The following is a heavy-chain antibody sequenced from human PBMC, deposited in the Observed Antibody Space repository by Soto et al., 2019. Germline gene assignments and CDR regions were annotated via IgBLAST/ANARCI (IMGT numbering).Heavy chain of an antibody. CDR2: IYYSGNT. CDR1: GGSITGYY. Sequence: QVQLQESGPGLVKPSETLSLTCTVSGGSITGYYWSWIRQSPGKGLEWIGYIYYSGNTKYNPSLKSRVSISVDTSNNQFSLRLSSVTAADTAVYYCARNQRLGELSSFDCWGQGILVTVSS. V-gene: IGHV4-59*01. J-gene: IGHJ4*02. D-gene: IGHD3-16*02. CDR3: ARNQRLGELSSFDC.